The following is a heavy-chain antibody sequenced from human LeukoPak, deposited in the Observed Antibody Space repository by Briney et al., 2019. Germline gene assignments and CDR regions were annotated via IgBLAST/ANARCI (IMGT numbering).Heavy chain of an antibody. V-gene: IGHV1-8*01. J-gene: IGHJ4*02. CDR2: MNPNSGNT. CDR3: ARDYSSNYGFDY. CDR1: GYTFTSYD. D-gene: IGHD4/OR15-4a*01. Sequence: ASVKVSCKASGYTFTSYDINWVRQATGQGLEWMGWMNPNSGNTGYAQKFQGRVTMTRNTSISTAYMELSRLRSGDTAVYYCARDYSSNYGFDYWGQGTLVTVSS.